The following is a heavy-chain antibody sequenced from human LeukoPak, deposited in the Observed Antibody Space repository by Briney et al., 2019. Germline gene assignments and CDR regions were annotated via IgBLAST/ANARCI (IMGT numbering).Heavy chain of an antibody. CDR2: ISSTGSYI. J-gene: IGHJ4*02. V-gene: IGHV3-21*01. CDR3: ARRQSTIAAAFDY. Sequence: PGGSLRLSCAASGFTFSSYSMNWVRQAPGKGLEWVSSISSTGSYIYYADSLKGRFTISRDNAKNSPYLQMNSPRAEDAAVYYCARRQSTIAAAFDYWGQGTLVTVSS. D-gene: IGHD6-13*01. CDR1: GFTFSSYS.